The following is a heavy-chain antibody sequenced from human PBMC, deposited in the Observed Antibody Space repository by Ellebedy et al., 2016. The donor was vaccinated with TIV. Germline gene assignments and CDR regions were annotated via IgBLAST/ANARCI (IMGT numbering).Heavy chain of an antibody. V-gene: IGHV3-23*01. Sequence: PGGSLRLSCLASGFSFKTYAMNWVRQAPGQGLEWVSSITVSSGTSYYADSVKGRFTVSRDNSMTTVYLEMNSLRAEDTALYYCARDLDKSSGWYGGAAYWGQGTQVTVSS. D-gene: IGHD6-19*01. CDR1: GFSFKTYA. CDR2: ITVSSGTS. J-gene: IGHJ4*02. CDR3: ARDLDKSSGWYGGAAY.